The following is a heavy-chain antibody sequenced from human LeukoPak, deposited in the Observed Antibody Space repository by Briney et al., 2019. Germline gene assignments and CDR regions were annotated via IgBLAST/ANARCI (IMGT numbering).Heavy chain of an antibody. J-gene: IGHJ4*02. V-gene: IGHV3-66*01. D-gene: IGHD3-22*01. CDR3: ARENTYYYDSSGYLRAYYFDY. Sequence: GGSLRLSCAASGFTVSSNYMSWVRQAPGKGLEWVSVIYSGGSTYYADSVKGRFTISRDNSKNTLYLQMNSLRAEDTAVYYCARENTYYYDSSGYLRAYYFDYWGQRTLVTVSS. CDR1: GFTVSSNY. CDR2: IYSGGST.